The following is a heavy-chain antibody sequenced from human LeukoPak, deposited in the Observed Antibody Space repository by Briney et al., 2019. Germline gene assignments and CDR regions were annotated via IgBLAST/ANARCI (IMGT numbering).Heavy chain of an antibody. CDR1: GYTFTSYA. V-gene: IGHV1-3*01. CDR2: INAGNGNT. Sequence: ASVKVSCKTSGYTFTSYATHWVRQAPGQSLEWMGWINAGNGNTKYSQKFQGRVTITSDTSASTAYMELSSLRSDDTAVYYCAAFGHNWNAAGYHYGMDVWGKGTTVTVSS. D-gene: IGHD1-1*01. CDR3: AAFGHNWNAAGYHYGMDV. J-gene: IGHJ6*04.